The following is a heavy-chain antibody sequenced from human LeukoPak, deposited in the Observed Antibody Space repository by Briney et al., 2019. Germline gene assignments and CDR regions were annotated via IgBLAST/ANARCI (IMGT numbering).Heavy chain of an antibody. CDR2: ISGSGGST. Sequence: GGSLRLSCAASGFTFSSYAMSWVRQAPGMGLEWVSAISGSGGSTYYADSVKGRFTISRDNSKNTLYLQMNSLRAEDRAVYYCAKDRKQWLPANFDYWGQGTLVTVSS. V-gene: IGHV3-23*01. CDR1: GFTFSSYA. CDR3: AKDRKQWLPANFDY. D-gene: IGHD6-19*01. J-gene: IGHJ4*02.